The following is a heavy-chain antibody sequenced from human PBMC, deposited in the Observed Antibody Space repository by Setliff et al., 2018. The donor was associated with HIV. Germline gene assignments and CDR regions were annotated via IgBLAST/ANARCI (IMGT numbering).Heavy chain of an antibody. CDR3: ARPTTGVGGGAAFDI. CDR2: ILYGGNT. CDR1: GGSVSSRGYY. J-gene: IGHJ3*02. D-gene: IGHD2-8*01. V-gene: IGHV4-39*02. Sequence: PSETLSLTCTVSGGSVSSRGYYWGWIRQPPGKGPEWIANILYGGNTYYNPSLKSRVTISVDTSKNHFSLKLNSVTAADPAVYCCARPTTGVGGGAAFDIWGQGTMVTVSS.